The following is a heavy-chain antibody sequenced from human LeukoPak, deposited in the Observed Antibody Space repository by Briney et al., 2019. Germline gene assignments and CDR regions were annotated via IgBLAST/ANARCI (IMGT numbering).Heavy chain of an antibody. CDR2: IDQDGSEK. D-gene: IGHD1-26*01. CDR3: ARGQVGIFDY. Sequence: GGSLRLSCAASGFTFTSYWMSWVRQAPGKGLEWVANIDQDGSEKNYVDSVKGRFTISRDNAKNSLYLQLNSLRAEDTAVYYCARGQVGIFDYWGQGTLVTVSS. V-gene: IGHV3-7*01. J-gene: IGHJ4*02. CDR1: GFTFTSYW.